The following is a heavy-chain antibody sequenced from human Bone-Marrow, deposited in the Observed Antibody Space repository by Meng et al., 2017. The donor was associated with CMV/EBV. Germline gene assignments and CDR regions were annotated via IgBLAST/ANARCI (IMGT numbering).Heavy chain of an antibody. CDR2: LTGDGSDT. Sequence: GESLKISCVASGFTFSTYAMTWVRQAPGKGLEWVSILTGDGSDTYYADSVKGRFTISRDNAKNSLYLQMNSLRAEDTAVYYCARDGVGDYYDSSGEGFDYWGQGTLVTVSS. V-gene: IGHV3-21*01. CDR1: GFTFSTYA. D-gene: IGHD3-22*01. J-gene: IGHJ4*02. CDR3: ARDGVGDYYDSSGEGFDY.